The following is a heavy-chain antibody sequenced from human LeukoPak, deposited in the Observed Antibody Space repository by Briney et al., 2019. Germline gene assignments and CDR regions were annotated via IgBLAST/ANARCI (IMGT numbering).Heavy chain of an antibody. V-gene: IGHV4-39*07. J-gene: IGHJ4*02. Sequence: PSETLSLTCTVSGCSISSSSYYWVWIRQPPGKGLEGIGSISYSGSTYYNPSLKSRVTIPVHRSKHQLSLKLSSVTAADTAVYYCARLPFIAAAAQFEYWGKGTLVTVSS. CDR1: GCSISSSSYY. CDR2: ISYSGST. CDR3: ARLPFIAAAAQFEY. D-gene: IGHD6-13*01.